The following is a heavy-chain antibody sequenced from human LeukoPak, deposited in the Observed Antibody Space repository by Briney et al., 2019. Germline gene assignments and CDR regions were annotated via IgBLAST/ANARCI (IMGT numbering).Heavy chain of an antibody. V-gene: IGHV3-23*01. Sequence: PGGPLRLSCAASGFTFTNYAMSWVRQAPGKGLEWVSAISGSGGRTYYADSVRGRFTISRDNSKSTVYVQMSSLRAEDTAVYFCVVVSYCAVDCYDYWGQGTLVTVSS. CDR3: VVVSYCAVDCYDY. D-gene: IGHD2-21*01. J-gene: IGHJ4*02. CDR2: ISGSGGRT. CDR1: GFTFTNYA.